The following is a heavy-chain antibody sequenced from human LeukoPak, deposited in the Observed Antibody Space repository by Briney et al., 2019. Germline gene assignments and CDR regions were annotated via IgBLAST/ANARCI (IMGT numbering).Heavy chain of an antibody. CDR1: GFTFSSYG. Sequence: PGRSLRLSCAASGFTFSSYGMHWVRQAPGKGLEWVAVIWYDGSNKYYADSVKGRFTISRDNSKNTLHLQMNSLRAEDTAVYYCARAYNWNEDNWFDPWGQGTLVTVSS. CDR3: ARAYNWNEDNWFDP. V-gene: IGHV3-33*01. D-gene: IGHD1-1*01. CDR2: IWYDGSNK. J-gene: IGHJ5*02.